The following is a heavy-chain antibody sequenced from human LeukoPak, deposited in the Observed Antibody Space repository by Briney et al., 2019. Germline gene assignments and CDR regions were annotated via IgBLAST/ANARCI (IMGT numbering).Heavy chain of an antibody. CDR3: ARINVGDVVVNTIDY. CDR1: GYTFTGYY. D-gene: IGHD2-15*01. V-gene: IGHV1-2*02. Sequence: EASVKVSCKASGYTFTGYYMHWVRQAPGQGLEWMGWINPNSGGTNYAQKFQGRVTMTRDTSISTAYMELSRLRSDDTAVYYCARINVGDVVVNTIDYWGQGTLVTVSS. J-gene: IGHJ4*02. CDR2: INPNSGGT.